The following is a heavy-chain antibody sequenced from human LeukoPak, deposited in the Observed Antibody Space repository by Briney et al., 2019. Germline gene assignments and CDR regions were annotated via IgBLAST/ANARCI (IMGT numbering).Heavy chain of an antibody. J-gene: IGHJ5*02. CDR2: ISSSSSTI. V-gene: IGHV3-48*01. CDR3: ARADYGAYGAGITGWFDP. Sequence: GGSLRLSCAASGFTFSSYSMNWVRQAPGKGLEWVSYISSSSSTIYYADSVKGRFTISRDNAKNSLYLQMNSLRAEDTAVYYCARADYGAYGAGITGWFDPWGQGTLVTVSS. CDR1: GFTFSSYS. D-gene: IGHD4-17*01.